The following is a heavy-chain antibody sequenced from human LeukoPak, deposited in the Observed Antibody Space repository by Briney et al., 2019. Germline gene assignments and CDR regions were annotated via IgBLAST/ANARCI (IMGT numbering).Heavy chain of an antibody. Sequence: GRSLRLSCAASGFTFSSYGMHWVRQAPGKGLEWVAVISFDGSYKYYADSVKGRFTISRDNSKNTLYLQMNSLRAEDTAVYYCAKDDPRGYSGYDSTQNVDSWGREPLVTVS. V-gene: IGHV3-30*18. J-gene: IGHJ4*02. CDR2: ISFDGSYK. CDR1: GFTFSSYG. CDR3: AKDDPRGYSGYDSTQNVDS. D-gene: IGHD5-12*01.